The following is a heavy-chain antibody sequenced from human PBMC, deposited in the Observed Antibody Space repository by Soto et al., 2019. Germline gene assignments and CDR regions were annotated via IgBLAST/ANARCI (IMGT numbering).Heavy chain of an antibody. CDR3: GKEDDYGHRRKAFDI. J-gene: IGHJ3*02. Sequence: QVQLVESGGGVVQPGRSLRLSCAASGFTFSSYGMYWVRQAPGKGLEWVAVISYDGSNKYYADSVKGRFTISRDNSKNTLYLQMNSLRAGDTAVYYWGKEDDYGHRRKAFDIWGQGTMVTVSS. CDR1: GFTFSSYG. CDR2: ISYDGSNK. V-gene: IGHV3-30*18. D-gene: IGHD4-17*01.